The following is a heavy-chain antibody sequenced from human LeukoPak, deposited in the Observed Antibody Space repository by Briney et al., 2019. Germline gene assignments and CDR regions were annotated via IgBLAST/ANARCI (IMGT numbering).Heavy chain of an antibody. D-gene: IGHD3-22*01. V-gene: IGHV1-46*01. Sequence: ASVKVSCKASGYSFTSYYMHWVRQAPGQGLEWMGIINPSGGSTSYGQKFQGRVTMTRDTSTSTVYMELSSLRSEDTAVYYCARDDSVRRYYDSSGYSPDYWGQGTLVTVSS. CDR3: ARDDSVRRYYDSSGYSPDY. CDR2: INPSGGST. J-gene: IGHJ4*02. CDR1: GYSFTSYY.